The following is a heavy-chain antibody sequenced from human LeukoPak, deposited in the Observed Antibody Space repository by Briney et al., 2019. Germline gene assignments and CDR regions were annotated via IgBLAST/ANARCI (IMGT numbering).Heavy chain of an antibody. CDR2: ISYSGST. J-gene: IGHJ4*02. D-gene: IGHD6-13*01. CDR1: GASISSDY. CDR3: ASGPYPTAGTDHQFDY. V-gene: IGHV4-59*12. Sequence: SETLSLTSTVSGASISSDYWSSIRQPPGKGLEWIGYISYSGSTNYNPPLKSRVTISVDTSKNQFSLKLSSVTAADTAVYYCASGPYPTAGTDHQFDYWGQGTLVTVSS.